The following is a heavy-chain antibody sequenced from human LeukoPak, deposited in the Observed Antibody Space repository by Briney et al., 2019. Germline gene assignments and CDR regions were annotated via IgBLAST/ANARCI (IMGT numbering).Heavy chain of an antibody. J-gene: IGHJ6*02. D-gene: IGHD4-11*01. CDR2: ISAYNGNT. V-gene: IGHV1-18*01. CDR3: ARVSYSNYVNYYSYYGMDV. CDR1: GYTFTSYG. Sequence: GASVKVSCKASGYTFTSYGISWVRQAPGQGLEWMGWISAYNGNTNYAQKLQGRVTMTTDTSTSTAYMELRSLRSDDTAVYYCARVSYSNYVNYYSYYGMDVWAQGPTVTVSS.